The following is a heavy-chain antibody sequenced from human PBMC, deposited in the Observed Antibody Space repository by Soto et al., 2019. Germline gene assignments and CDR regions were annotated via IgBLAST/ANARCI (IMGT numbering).Heavy chain of an antibody. CDR2: INPTVGST. V-gene: IGHV1-46*01. Sequence: QVQLVQSGAELKKPGASVSVSCKASGYTFTNFYIHWVRQAPGQGLEWMGGINPTVGSTTYAQRFQDRVTMTRDTATSTVYMELSSLRSEDRAIYHCASLWCGGHCYFDYWGPGTLVTVSS. D-gene: IGHD2-21*02. J-gene: IGHJ4*02. CDR3: ASLWCGGHCYFDY. CDR1: GYTFTNFY.